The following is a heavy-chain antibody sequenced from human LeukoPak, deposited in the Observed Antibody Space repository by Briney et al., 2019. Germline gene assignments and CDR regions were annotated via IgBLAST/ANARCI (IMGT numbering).Heavy chain of an antibody. CDR2: ISGSGGST. CDR3: ARDLDSGSYVYYFDY. D-gene: IGHD1-26*01. V-gene: IGHV3-23*01. Sequence: PGGSLRLSCAASGFTFSSYAMSWVRQAPGKGLEWVSAISGSGGSTYYADSVKGRFTISRDNSKNTLYLQMNSLRAEDTAVYYCARDLDSGSYVYYFDYWGQGTLVTVSS. J-gene: IGHJ4*02. CDR1: GFTFSSYA.